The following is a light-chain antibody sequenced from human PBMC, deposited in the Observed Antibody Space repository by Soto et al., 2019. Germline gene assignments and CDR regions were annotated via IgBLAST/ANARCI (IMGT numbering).Light chain of an antibody. Sequence: IGLTHSPATLSLSPGERATLSCRASQSVSSYLAWYQQKPGQAPRLLIYDASNRATGIPARFSGSGSGTDFTLTISSLEPEDFAVYYCQQRSNWPGTFGPGTKVDIK. CDR3: QQRSNWPGT. V-gene: IGKV3-11*01. J-gene: IGKJ3*01. CDR1: QSVSSY. CDR2: DAS.